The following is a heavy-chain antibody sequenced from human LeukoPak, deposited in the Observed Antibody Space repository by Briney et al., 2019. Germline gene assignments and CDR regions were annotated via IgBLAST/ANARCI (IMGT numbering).Heavy chain of an antibody. V-gene: IGHV3-48*04. D-gene: IGHD3-16*01. CDR1: GFTFTSYS. CDR2: ISSSSII. Sequence: GGSLRLSCAASGFTFTSYSMNWVRQAPGKGLEWVSYISSSSIIYYADSVKGRFTISRDNAKNSLYLQMNSLRAEDTAIYYCARDTSHDIGGIRNAFDIWGQGTMVTVSS. CDR3: ARDTSHDIGGIRNAFDI. J-gene: IGHJ3*02.